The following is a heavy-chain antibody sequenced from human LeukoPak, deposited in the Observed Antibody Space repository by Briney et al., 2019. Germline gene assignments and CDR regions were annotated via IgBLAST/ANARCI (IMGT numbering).Heavy chain of an antibody. V-gene: IGHV1-18*01. Sequence: ASVKVSCKASGDTFTDYGINWVRQAPGQGLEWMGWISGYNGDTKYAQRLQGRVTMTTDTSTSTAYMELRSLRSDDTAVYYCARKAYGDYAQNDYWGQGTLVTVSS. D-gene: IGHD4-17*01. J-gene: IGHJ4*02. CDR3: ARKAYGDYAQNDY. CDR2: ISGYNGDT. CDR1: GDTFTDYG.